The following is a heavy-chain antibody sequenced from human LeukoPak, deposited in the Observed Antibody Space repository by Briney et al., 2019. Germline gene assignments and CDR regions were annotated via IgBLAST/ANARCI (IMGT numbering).Heavy chain of an antibody. Sequence: GGSLRLSCAASGFTFSSYAMSWVRQAPGKGLEWVSVIYSGGSTYYADSVKGRFTISRDNSKNTLYLQMNSPRAEDTAVYYCARENRQQLGAFDIWGQGTMVTVSS. D-gene: IGHD6-13*01. CDR3: ARENRQQLGAFDI. CDR2: IYSGGST. V-gene: IGHV3-66*01. J-gene: IGHJ3*02. CDR1: GFTFSSYA.